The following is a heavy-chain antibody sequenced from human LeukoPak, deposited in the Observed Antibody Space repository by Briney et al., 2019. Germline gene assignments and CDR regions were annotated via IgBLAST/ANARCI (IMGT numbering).Heavy chain of an antibody. D-gene: IGHD4-17*01. Sequence: LETLSLTCSVSGASMITRSYYWGWVRQPPGKALEWTGSFFYSGTTYYNPSLKSLVTIPADTTNNHFSLHLSSVTAADTSVYYCARPPYGVDGLSAFDVWGQGTMVTVSS. CDR2: FFYSGTT. J-gene: IGHJ3*01. CDR3: ARPPYGVDGLSAFDV. V-gene: IGHV4-39*01. CDR1: GASMITRSYY.